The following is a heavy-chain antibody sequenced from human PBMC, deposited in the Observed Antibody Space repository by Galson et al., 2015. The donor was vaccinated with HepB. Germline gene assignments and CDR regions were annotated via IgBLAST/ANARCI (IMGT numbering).Heavy chain of an antibody. J-gene: IGHJ3*02. V-gene: IGHV3-21*01. CDR1: GFTFSNYS. CDR3: ARGGPSITGTYDAFDI. CDR2: ISRSRSEI. D-gene: IGHD1-7*01. Sequence: SLRLSCAASGFTFSNYSMNWVRQAPGKGLEWVSTISRSRSEIYYLDSVKGRFTISRDNAKNSLYLQMNSLRAEDTAVYYCARGGPSITGTYDAFDIWGQGTMVTVSS.